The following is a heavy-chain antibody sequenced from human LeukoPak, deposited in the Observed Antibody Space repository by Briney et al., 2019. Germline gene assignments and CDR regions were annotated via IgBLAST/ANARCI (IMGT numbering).Heavy chain of an antibody. Sequence: PSETLSLTCAVYGGSFSGYYWSWIRQPPGKGLEWIGEINHSGSTNYNPSLKSRVTISVDTSKNQFSLKLSSVTAADTAVYYCARGRLYYDFWSGYRTSYFDYWGQGTLVTVSS. D-gene: IGHD3-3*01. CDR1: GGSFSGYY. V-gene: IGHV4-34*01. CDR3: ARGRLYYDFWSGYRTSYFDY. J-gene: IGHJ4*02. CDR2: INHSGST.